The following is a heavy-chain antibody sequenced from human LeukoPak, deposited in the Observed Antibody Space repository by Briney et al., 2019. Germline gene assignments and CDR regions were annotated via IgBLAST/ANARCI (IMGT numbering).Heavy chain of an antibody. CDR3: AKAEYYYDSSGYRYYYYGMDV. V-gene: IGHV1-69*13. CDR1: GGTFSSYA. J-gene: IGHJ6*02. Sequence: SVKVSFKASGGTFSSYAISWVRQAPGQGREWMGGIIPIFGTANYTQKFQGRVTITADESTSTAYMELSSLRSEDTAVYYCAKAEYYYDSSGYRYYYYGMDVWGQGTTVTVSS. CDR2: IIPIFGTA. D-gene: IGHD3-22*01.